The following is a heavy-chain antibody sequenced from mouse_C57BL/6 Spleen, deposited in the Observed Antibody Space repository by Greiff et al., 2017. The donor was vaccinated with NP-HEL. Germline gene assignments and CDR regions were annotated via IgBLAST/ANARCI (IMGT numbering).Heavy chain of an antibody. J-gene: IGHJ1*03. D-gene: IGHD1-1*01. CDR3: ARTYYYGSSRWYFDV. Sequence: EVMLVESGGGLVKPGGSLKLSCAASGFTFSDYGMHWVRQAPEKGLEWVAYISSGSSTIYYADTVKGRFTISRDNAKNTLFLQMTSLRSEDTAMYYCARTYYYGSSRWYFDVWGTGTTVTVSS. CDR1: GFTFSDYG. CDR2: ISSGSSTI. V-gene: IGHV5-17*01.